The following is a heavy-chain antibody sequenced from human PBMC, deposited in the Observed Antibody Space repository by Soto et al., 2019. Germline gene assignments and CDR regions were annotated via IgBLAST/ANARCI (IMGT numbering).Heavy chain of an antibody. CDR2: IYYSGST. CDR3: ARHVHGDYAGY. Sequence: SETLSLTCTVSGGSISSSSYYWGWIRQPPGKGLEWIGSIYYSGSTYYNPSLKSRVTISVDTSKNQFSLKLSSVTAADTAVYYCARHVHGDYAGYWGQGTLVTVSS. J-gene: IGHJ4*02. V-gene: IGHV4-39*01. CDR1: GGSISSSSYY. D-gene: IGHD4-17*01.